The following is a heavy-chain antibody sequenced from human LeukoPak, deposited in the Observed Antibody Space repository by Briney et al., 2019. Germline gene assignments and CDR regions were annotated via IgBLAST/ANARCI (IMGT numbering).Heavy chain of an antibody. Sequence: GASVKVSCKASGFSLTGHFMHWLRQAPGQGLEWMGWINGNSGATNYAQKFQDRVLMTRDTSINTVYMELSSLRTDDTATYYCARDFSWGPDCWGQGTLVTVSS. D-gene: IGHD7-27*01. CDR1: GFSLTGHF. V-gene: IGHV1-2*02. CDR3: ARDFSWGPDC. J-gene: IGHJ4*02. CDR2: INGNSGAT.